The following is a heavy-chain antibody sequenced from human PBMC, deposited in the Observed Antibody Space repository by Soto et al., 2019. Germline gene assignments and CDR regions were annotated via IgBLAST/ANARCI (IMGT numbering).Heavy chain of an antibody. CDR3: ARTLPLGYCSSTSCLGEVDP. CDR1: GGSISSSIYY. V-gene: IGHV4-39*01. CDR2: IYYSGST. Sequence: QLQLQESGPGLVKPSEPLSITCPVSGGSISSSIYYWGCIRQPPGKGLEWIVSIYYSGSTYYNPSLKSRGTISVETSQNQFSLKLSSVTAADTAVYYCARTLPLGYCSSTSCLGEVDPWGQGTLVTVSS. J-gene: IGHJ5*02. D-gene: IGHD2-2*01.